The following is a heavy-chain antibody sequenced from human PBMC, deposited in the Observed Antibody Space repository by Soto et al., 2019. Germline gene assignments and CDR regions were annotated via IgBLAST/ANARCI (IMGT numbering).Heavy chain of an antibody. Sequence: ASVKVSCKASGYTFTGYYMHWVRQAPGQGLEWMGWINPNSGGTNYAQKFQGWVTMTRDTSISTAYMELSRLRSDDTAVYYCARGVAVAGTGGNWFDPWGQGALVTVSS. D-gene: IGHD6-19*01. J-gene: IGHJ5*02. CDR2: INPNSGGT. CDR1: GYTFTGYY. CDR3: ARGVAVAGTGGNWFDP. V-gene: IGHV1-2*04.